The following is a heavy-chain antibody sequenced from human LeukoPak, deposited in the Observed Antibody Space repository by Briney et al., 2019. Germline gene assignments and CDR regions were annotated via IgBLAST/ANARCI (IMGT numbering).Heavy chain of an antibody. CDR2: IKQDGSEK. Sequence: GGSLRLSCAASGFTFTSYWISWVRQAPGKGLEWLANIKQDGSEKYYVDSVKGRFTISRDNSKNTLHLQVNSLRAEDTAVYYCAKSGSWYYFDCWGQGTLVTVSS. CDR1: GFTFTSYW. V-gene: IGHV3-7*05. J-gene: IGHJ4*02. D-gene: IGHD6-13*01. CDR3: AKSGSWYYFDC.